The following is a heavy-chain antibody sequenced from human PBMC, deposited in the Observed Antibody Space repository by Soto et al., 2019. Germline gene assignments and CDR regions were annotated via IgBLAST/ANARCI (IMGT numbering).Heavy chain of an antibody. CDR1: GRATGSTTSY. CDR3: ERHPKITDRVPRNFAY. J-gene: IGHJ4*02. V-gene: IGHV4-39*01. D-gene: IGHD5-18*01. CDR2: IYYGETS. Sequence: SETLSITFAVSGRATGSTTSYWGWIRQPPGKGLEWIGSIYYGETSYYNPSLKSRVTISVDTSKNQLSLKLSSVTAADTAVYYCERHPKITDRVPRNFAYWGQG.